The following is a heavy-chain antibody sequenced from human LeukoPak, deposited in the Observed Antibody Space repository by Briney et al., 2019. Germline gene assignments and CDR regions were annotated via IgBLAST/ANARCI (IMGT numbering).Heavy chain of an antibody. V-gene: IGHV3-23*01. Sequence: PGGSLRLSCTASGFTFSSYALSWVRQAPGKGLEWVSGISGSGGFTYYGDSVKGLFTISRDNSENTLYLQMNSLRADDTAMYYCAKGLGAGGGLYGAMDVWGQGTTVTVSS. D-gene: IGHD6-13*01. CDR1: GFTFSSYA. CDR3: AKGLGAGGGLYGAMDV. J-gene: IGHJ6*02. CDR2: ISGSGGFT.